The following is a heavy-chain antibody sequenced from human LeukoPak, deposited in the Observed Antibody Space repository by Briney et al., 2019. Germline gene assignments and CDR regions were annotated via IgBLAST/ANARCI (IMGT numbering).Heavy chain of an antibody. D-gene: IGHD3-3*01. J-gene: IGHJ5*02. CDR1: GFTFSSYW. CDR3: ARETYYDFWSGYYTAWNWFDH. V-gene: IGHV3-7*01. CDR2: IKQDGSEK. Sequence: GGSLRLSCAASGFTFSSYWMSWVRQAPGKGLEWMANIKQDGSEKYYVDSVKGRFTISRDNAKNSLYLQMNSLRAEDTAVYYCARETYYDFWSGYYTAWNWFDHWGQGTLVTVSS.